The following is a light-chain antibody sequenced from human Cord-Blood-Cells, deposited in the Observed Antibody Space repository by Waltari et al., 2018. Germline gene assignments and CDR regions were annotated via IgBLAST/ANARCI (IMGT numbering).Light chain of an antibody. Sequence: QSALTQPASVSGSPGQWTTISGTGTSSDVGSYNLVSWYQQHPGKAPKLMIYEGSKLPSGVSNRFSGSKSGNTASLTISGLQAEDEADYYCCSYAGSSTYYVFGTGTKVTVL. CDR2: EGS. V-gene: IGLV2-23*01. J-gene: IGLJ1*01. CDR1: SSDVGSYNL. CDR3: CSYAGSSTYYV.